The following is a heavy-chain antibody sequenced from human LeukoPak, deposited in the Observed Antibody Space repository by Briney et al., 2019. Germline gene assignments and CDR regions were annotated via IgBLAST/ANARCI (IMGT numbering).Heavy chain of an antibody. CDR1: GGSISSSSYY. CDR3: ARVRYSSSPPYSYYYYMDV. V-gene: IGHV4-39*01. J-gene: IGHJ6*03. Sequence: RSSETLSLTCTVSGGSISSSSYYWGWIRQPPGKGLEWIGNTYYGGDTYYNPSLKSRVTISVDTSKNQFSLKLSSVTAADTAVYYCARVRYSSSPPYSYYYYMDVWVKGTTVTVSS. CDR2: TYYGGDT. D-gene: IGHD6-6*01.